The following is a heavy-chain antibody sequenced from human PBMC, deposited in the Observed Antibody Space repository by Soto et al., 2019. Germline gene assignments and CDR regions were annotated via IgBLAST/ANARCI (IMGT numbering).Heavy chain of an antibody. J-gene: IGHJ4*02. Sequence: GGCLGLSCAASGFTFSSYSMHWVRTAPGKGLEWVSDISSSGSTIYYADSVKGRFTISRDNSKNSLYLQMNSLRAEDTAVYYCARDRDDYSTFDYWGQGTLVTVSS. CDR1: GFTFSSYS. CDR3: ARDRDDYSTFDY. D-gene: IGHD4-4*01. CDR2: ISSSGSTI. V-gene: IGHV3-48*01.